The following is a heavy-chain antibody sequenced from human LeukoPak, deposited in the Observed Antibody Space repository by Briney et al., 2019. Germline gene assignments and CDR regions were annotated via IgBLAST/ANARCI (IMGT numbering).Heavy chain of an antibody. CDR1: GYTFTRYG. D-gene: IGHD5/OR15-5a*01. Sequence: ASVKVSCKASGYTFTRYGISWVRQAPGQGLEWMGWISAYNGNTNYAQKVQGRVTMTRDTSTSTAYMELRSLRSDDTDVYYCARVDKDGDYWGQGTLVTVSS. CDR2: ISAYNGNT. J-gene: IGHJ4*02. V-gene: IGHV1-18*04. CDR3: ARVDKDGDY.